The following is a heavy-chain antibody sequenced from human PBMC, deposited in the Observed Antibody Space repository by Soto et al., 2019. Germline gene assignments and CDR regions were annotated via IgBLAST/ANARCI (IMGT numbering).Heavy chain of an antibody. D-gene: IGHD1-7*01. CDR2: IYWDDDK. J-gene: IGHJ4*02. V-gene: IGHV2-5*02. Sequence: QITLKESGPTRVKPTQTLTLTCTFSGFSLSTSGVGVGWIRQPPGKALEWLAVIYWDDDKRYSPSLKTRLTIMEGTSQDQVVLTMTNMDPGDTASYYGAHRAGRQGNWDWGFFDYWGLGTLVTVS. CDR3: AHRAGRQGNWDWGFFDY. CDR1: GFSLSTSGVG.